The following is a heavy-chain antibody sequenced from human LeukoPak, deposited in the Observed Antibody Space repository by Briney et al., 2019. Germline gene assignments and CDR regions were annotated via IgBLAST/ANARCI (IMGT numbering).Heavy chain of an antibody. CDR1: GYTFTGYY. Sequence: ASVKVSCKASGYTFTGYYMQWVRQAPGQGLEWMGWINPNSGGTNYAQKFQGRVTMTRDTSISTAYMELSRLRSDDAAVYYCARPGGATTPDGFDIWGQGTMVTVSS. CDR3: ARPGGATTPDGFDI. J-gene: IGHJ3*02. V-gene: IGHV1-2*02. D-gene: IGHD1-26*01. CDR2: INPNSGGT.